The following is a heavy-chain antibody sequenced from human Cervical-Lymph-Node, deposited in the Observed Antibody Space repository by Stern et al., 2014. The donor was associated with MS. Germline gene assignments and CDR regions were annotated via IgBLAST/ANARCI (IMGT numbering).Heavy chain of an antibody. Sequence: VQLVESGAEVKKPGSSVKVSCQASGGTLISYPISWVRQAPGQGLGWLGGIMPILGTSNYAHKFQGRVTITADESTTTIYMELRSLKSEDTAVYYCARHLGSHESGWFDPWGQGTLVTVSS. V-gene: IGHV1-69*01. J-gene: IGHJ5*02. CDR2: IMPILGTS. D-gene: IGHD1-26*01. CDR3: ARHLGSHESGWFDP. CDR1: GGTLISYP.